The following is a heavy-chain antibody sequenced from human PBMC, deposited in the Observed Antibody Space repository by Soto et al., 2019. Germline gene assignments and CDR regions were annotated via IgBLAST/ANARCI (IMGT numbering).Heavy chain of an antibody. J-gene: IGHJ4*02. CDR2: IYPGDSDT. V-gene: IGHV5-51*01. Sequence: HGESLKISCKGSGYRFTSYWIVWVRQMPGKGPEWMGIIYPGDSDTRYSPSFQGQVAISADKSISTAYLQWSSLKDSVTAMDYCARQREDERCGYNFDYCGKGNLVTVSS. CDR3: ARQREDERCGYNFDY. CDR1: GYRFTSYW. D-gene: IGHD3-22*01.